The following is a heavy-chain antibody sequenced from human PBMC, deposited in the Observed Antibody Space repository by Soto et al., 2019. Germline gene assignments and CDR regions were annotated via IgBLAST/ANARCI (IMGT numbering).Heavy chain of an antibody. Sequence: EVQLLESGGGLVQPGGSLRLSCAASGFTFSSYAMSWVRQAPGKGLEWVSVISSSGGSTHYADSVKGRLTISRDNSKNTLYLQMNSLRAEDTAVYYCAKPEVIYSSGLYYFDYWGQGTLVTVSS. CDR2: ISSSGGST. J-gene: IGHJ4*02. D-gene: IGHD3-22*01. CDR1: GFTFSSYA. CDR3: AKPEVIYSSGLYYFDY. V-gene: IGHV3-23*01.